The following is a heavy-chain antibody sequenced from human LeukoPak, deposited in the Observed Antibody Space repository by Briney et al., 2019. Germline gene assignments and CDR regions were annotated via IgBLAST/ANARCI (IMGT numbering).Heavy chain of an antibody. D-gene: IGHD1-26*01. Sequence: GGSLRLSCAASGFTFSNNWMHWVRQAPGKGLLWVSRIKGDGSSTDYADSVRGRFTITRDNAKNTLLLQMNSLRAEDTAMYYCVRDGVGAPPFDYWGQGVLVTVSS. CDR2: IKGDGSST. CDR3: VRDGVGAPPFDY. CDR1: GFTFSNNW. V-gene: IGHV3-74*01. J-gene: IGHJ4*02.